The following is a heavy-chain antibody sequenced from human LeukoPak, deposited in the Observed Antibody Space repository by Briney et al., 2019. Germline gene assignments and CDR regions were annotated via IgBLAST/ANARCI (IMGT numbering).Heavy chain of an antibody. CDR2: ISSSSSYI. Sequence: PGGSLRLSCAASGFTFSSYSMNWVRQAPGKGLEWVSSISSSSSYIYYADSVKGRFTISRDNAKNSLYLQMNSLRAEDTAVYYCARLNRYSSSLYWASDYYYGMDVWGQGATVTVSS. CDR1: GFTFSSYS. D-gene: IGHD6-13*01. CDR3: ARLNRYSSSLYWASDYYYGMDV. J-gene: IGHJ6*02. V-gene: IGHV3-21*01.